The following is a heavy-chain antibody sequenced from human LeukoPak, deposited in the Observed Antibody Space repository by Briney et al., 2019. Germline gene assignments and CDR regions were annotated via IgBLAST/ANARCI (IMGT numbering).Heavy chain of an antibody. CDR1: LFTSSSNS. Sequence: GGSLRDSRAASLFTSSSNSRNWGRQAPGKGLEWVSYISSSSSTIYYADSVKGRFTICRDNAKNSLYLQMNSLRAEDTAVYYCADFGGGRGNWGQGTLVTVSS. CDR2: ISSSSSTI. J-gene: IGHJ4*02. CDR3: ADFGGGRGN. D-gene: IGHD3-16*01. V-gene: IGHV3-48*01.